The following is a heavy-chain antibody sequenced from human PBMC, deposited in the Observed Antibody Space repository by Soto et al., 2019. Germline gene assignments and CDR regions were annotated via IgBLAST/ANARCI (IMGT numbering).Heavy chain of an antibody. D-gene: IGHD3-9*01. CDR2: ISYDGSNK. CDR1: GGTFSSYA. J-gene: IGHJ4*02. CDR3: ARPSGYDIGYFDY. Sequence: SCKASGGTFSSYAMHWVRQAPGKGLEWVAVISYDGSNKYYADSVKGRFTISRDNPKNTLYLQMNSLRAEDTAVYYCARPSGYDIGYFDYWGQRTLVTVSS. V-gene: IGHV3-30-3*01.